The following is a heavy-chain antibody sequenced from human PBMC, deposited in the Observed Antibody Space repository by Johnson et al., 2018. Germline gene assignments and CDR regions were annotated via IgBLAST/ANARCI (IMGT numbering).Heavy chain of an antibody. Sequence: EVQLVESGGGFIQPGGSXRLSCAASGFTFRDYAMSWVRQAPGKGLEWVSALRGRGGDTFYAESVKGRFTISRDNSQNTLYLQMNSLRAEDTAVYYCAKKGCSSTSCYGGNYYYYMDVRGKGTTVTVSS. J-gene: IGHJ6*03. D-gene: IGHD2-2*01. V-gene: IGHV3-23*04. CDR2: LRGRGGDT. CDR1: GFTFRDYA. CDR3: AKKGCSSTSCYGGNYYYYMDV.